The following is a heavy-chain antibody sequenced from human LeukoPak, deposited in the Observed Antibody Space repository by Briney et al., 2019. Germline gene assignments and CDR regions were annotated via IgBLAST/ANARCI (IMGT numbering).Heavy chain of an antibody. D-gene: IGHD6-13*01. Sequence: GASVKVSCKASGYTFTSYGISWVRQAPGQGLEWMGWISAYNGNTNYAQKLQGRVTMTTDTSTSTAYMELRGLRSDDTAVYYCARIAGSIAAAGTANYWGQGTLVTVSS. V-gene: IGHV1-18*01. CDR1: GYTFTSYG. CDR3: ARIAGSIAAAGTANY. CDR2: ISAYNGNT. J-gene: IGHJ4*02.